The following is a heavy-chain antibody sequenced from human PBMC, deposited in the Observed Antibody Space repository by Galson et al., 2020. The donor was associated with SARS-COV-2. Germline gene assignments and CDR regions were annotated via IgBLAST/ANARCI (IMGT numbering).Heavy chain of an antibody. CDR2: IYDSGRT. Sequence: SETLSLTCTVSGGSVRTGSHFWNWIRQPPGKGLEWIGYIYDSGRTKYNSSLQSRVTISLDASKNEFSLVLTSVTAADTAVYYCARDRECYYAAARHYGLDVWGQGTTVSVSS. CDR1: GGSVRTGSHF. CDR3: ARDRECYYAAARHYGLDV. V-gene: IGHV4-61*01. D-gene: IGHD3-10*01. J-gene: IGHJ6*02.